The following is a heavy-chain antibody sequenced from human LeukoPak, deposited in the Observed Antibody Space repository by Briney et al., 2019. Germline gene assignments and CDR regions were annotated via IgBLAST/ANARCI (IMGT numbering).Heavy chain of an antibody. CDR2: INPNSGGT. CDR3: ARDRYCSSTSCYRWFDP. Sequence: ASVKVSCTSSGYTFTVYYMHWVRQAPGQGLEWMGWINPNSGGTNYAQKFQGRVTMTRDTSISTAYMELSRLRSDDTAVYYCARDRYCSSTSCYRWFDPWGQGTLVTVSS. J-gene: IGHJ5*02. D-gene: IGHD2-2*01. V-gene: IGHV1-2*02. CDR1: GYTFTVYY.